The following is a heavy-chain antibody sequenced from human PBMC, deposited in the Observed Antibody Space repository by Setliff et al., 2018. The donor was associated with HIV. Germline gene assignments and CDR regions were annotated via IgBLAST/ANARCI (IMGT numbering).Heavy chain of an antibody. J-gene: IGHJ3*01. CDR2: INQDGSEK. V-gene: IGHV3-7*03. CDR1: GFTFSTYW. CDR3: ARDREVVVPHDAFDL. D-gene: IGHD2-21*01. Sequence: PGGSLRLSCAASGFTFSTYWMTWVRQAPGKGLEWVAKINQDGSEKHYVDSVKGRFTISRDNANNSLYLQMNNLRVEDTAVYYCARDREVVVPHDAFDLWGRGTLVTVSS.